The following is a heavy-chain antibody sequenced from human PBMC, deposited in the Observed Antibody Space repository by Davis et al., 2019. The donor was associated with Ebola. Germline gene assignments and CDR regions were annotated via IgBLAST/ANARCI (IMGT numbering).Heavy chain of an antibody. CDR2: IIGIGEST. D-gene: IGHD3-10*01. Sequence: GESLKISCATSEFIFGSYAMSWVRQAPGTGLEWVSSIIGIGESTYYADSVKGRFTISADKSISTAYLQWSSLKASDTAMYYCARPQGSGSQIPDYGMDVWGQGTTVTVSS. CDR3: ARPQGSGSQIPDYGMDV. J-gene: IGHJ6*02. CDR1: EFIFGSYA. V-gene: IGHV3-23*01.